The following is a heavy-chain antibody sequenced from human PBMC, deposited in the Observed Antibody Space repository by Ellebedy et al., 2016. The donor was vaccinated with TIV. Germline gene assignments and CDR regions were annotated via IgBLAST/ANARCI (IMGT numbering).Heavy chain of an antibody. CDR3: AKDRTSGDGYWVFDN. V-gene: IGHV3-23*01. CDR2: IVGSGS. CDR1: GFTFSPYA. D-gene: IGHD5-18*01. J-gene: IGHJ4*02. Sequence: PGGSLRLSCAASGFTFSPYAMSWVRHAPGKGLEWVSGIVGSGSQKYADSVTGRFTISRDNSKRTVDLQMNSLRAEDTAVYFCAKDRTSGDGYWVFDNWGQGTMVSVSS.